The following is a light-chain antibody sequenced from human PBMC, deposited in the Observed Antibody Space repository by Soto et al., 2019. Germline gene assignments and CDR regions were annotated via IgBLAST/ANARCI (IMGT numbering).Light chain of an antibody. J-gene: IGLJ1*01. Sequence: QSVLTQPASVPGSPGQSITISCTGTSSDVGGYNYVSWYQQHPGKVPKLMIYDVSNRPSGVSNRFSGSKSGNTASLTISGLQAEDEADYYCSSYTSSSTLYVFGTGTKLTVL. V-gene: IGLV2-14*01. CDR1: SSDVGGYNY. CDR3: SSYTSSSTLYV. CDR2: DVS.